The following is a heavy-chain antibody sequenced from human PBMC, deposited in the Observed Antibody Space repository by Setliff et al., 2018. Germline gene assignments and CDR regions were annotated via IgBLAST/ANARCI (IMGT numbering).Heavy chain of an antibody. D-gene: IGHD3-22*01. V-gene: IGHV1-18*01. Sequence: GASVKVSCKASGYTFTSYGISWVRQAPGQGLEWMGWISVYTGHTKSAQKFQGRVTMTTDTSTSTAYMELRSLTSDDTAVYYCARDADNYDTSENPIFDYWGQGTLVTVSS. J-gene: IGHJ4*02. CDR1: GYTFTSYG. CDR3: ARDADNYDTSENPIFDY. CDR2: ISVYTGHT.